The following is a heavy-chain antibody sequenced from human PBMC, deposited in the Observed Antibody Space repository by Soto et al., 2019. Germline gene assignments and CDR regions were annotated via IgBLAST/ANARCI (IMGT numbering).Heavy chain of an antibody. CDR2: IYYSGTT. CDR3: ARLNGYCVSTGCHGYYGMDV. J-gene: IGHJ6*02. Sequence: PSETLSLTCAVSGYSISSSNWWGWIRQPPGKGLEWIGYIYYSGTTYYNPSLKSRVTMSVDTSKNQFSLKLTSVTAVDTAVYYCARLNGYCVSTGCHGYYGMDVWGQGTTVTVSS. D-gene: IGHD2-2*03. V-gene: IGHV4-28*01. CDR1: GYSISSSNW.